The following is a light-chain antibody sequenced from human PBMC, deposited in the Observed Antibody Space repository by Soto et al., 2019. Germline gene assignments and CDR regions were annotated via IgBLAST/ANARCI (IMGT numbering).Light chain of an antibody. J-gene: IGLJ2*01. CDR3: SSYTTSNTVV. CDR2: DVT. Sequence: SALTQPASVSGSPGQSITISCTGTSSDVGGYNYVSWYQQHPGKAPKLLIYDVTSRPSGVSNRFSGSKSGNTASLTISGLQAADESDYYCSSYTTSNTVVFGGGTKLTVL. V-gene: IGLV2-14*03. CDR1: SSDVGGYNY.